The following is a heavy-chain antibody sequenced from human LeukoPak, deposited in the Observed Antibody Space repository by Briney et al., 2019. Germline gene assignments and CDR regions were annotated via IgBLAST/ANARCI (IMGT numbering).Heavy chain of an antibody. CDR1: GYTFTGNY. D-gene: IGHD1-14*01. CDR3: ARDYGGPDQGPSSDWFDP. Sequence: ASVKVSCKASGYTFTGNYMHWVRQAPGQGLEWMGWINPNSGGTNYAQKFQGRVAMTRDTPISTAYMELSRLRSDDTAVYYCARDYGGPDQGPSSDWFDPWGQGTLVTVSS. V-gene: IGHV1-2*02. CDR2: INPNSGGT. J-gene: IGHJ5*02.